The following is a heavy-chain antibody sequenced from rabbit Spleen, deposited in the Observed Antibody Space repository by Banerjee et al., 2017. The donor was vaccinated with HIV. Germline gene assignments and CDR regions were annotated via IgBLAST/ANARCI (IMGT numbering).Heavy chain of an antibody. D-gene: IGHD6-1*01. V-gene: IGHV1S7*01. CDR2: IDAGSGST. CDR1: GFDLSDYF. Sequence: QLKETGGGLVQPGGSLTLSCKASGFDLSDYFMSWVRQAPGKGLEWIGIIDAGSGSTDYASWVNGRFTISSDNAQNTVDLQMNSLTAADTATYFCARWPIYYTYGYGGYGDLWGPGTLVTVS. CDR3: ARWPIYYTYGYGGYGDL. J-gene: IGHJ4*01.